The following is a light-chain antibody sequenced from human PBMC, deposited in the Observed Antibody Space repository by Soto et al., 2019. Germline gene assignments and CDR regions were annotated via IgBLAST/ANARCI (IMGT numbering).Light chain of an antibody. Sequence: QSALTQPASVSGSPGQSITISCTGTSSDVGGYNYVSWYQQHPGNAPKLMIYDVSNRPSGVSNRFSGSKSGNTASLTISGLQAEDEADYYCSSYTSSSTLYVVFGGGTKVTVL. J-gene: IGLJ2*01. V-gene: IGLV2-14*01. CDR1: SSDVGGYNY. CDR3: SSYTSSSTLYVV. CDR2: DVS.